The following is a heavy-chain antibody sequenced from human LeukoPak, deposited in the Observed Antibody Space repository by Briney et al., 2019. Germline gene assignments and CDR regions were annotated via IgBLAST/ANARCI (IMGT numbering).Heavy chain of an antibody. J-gene: IGHJ4*02. Sequence: ASVKVSCKTSGYIFTNYGFSWVRQAPGQGLEWMGWISAHKGNTNYAQKFQGRFTMTTDTSTSTAYMELRGLRSDDTAVYYCARGGPYPSSSSSREYYLDYWGQGTLVTVSS. CDR3: ARGGPYPSSSSSREYYLDY. CDR1: GYIFTNYG. CDR2: ISAHKGNT. V-gene: IGHV1-18*01. D-gene: IGHD6-6*01.